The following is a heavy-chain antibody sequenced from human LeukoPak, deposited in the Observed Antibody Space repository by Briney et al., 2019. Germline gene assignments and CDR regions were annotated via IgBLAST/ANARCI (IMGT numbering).Heavy chain of an antibody. Sequence: GGSLRLSCAASGFTFSSYWMNWVRQAPGQGLEWVAVISYDGSNKNYADSVKGRFTISRDNSKNTVYLQMNSLRAEDTAVYYCAKDTYYHDSTGFYVFDHWGQGTLVTVSS. J-gene: IGHJ4*02. CDR3: AKDTYYHDSTGFYVFDH. CDR1: GFTFSSYW. V-gene: IGHV3-30*18. D-gene: IGHD3-22*01. CDR2: ISYDGSNK.